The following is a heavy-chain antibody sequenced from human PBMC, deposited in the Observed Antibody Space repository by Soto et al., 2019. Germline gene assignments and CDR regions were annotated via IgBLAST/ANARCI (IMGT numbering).Heavy chain of an antibody. CDR1: GGSISSSSYY. D-gene: IGHD2-2*01. V-gene: IGHV4-39*01. Sequence: QLQLQESGPGLVKPSETLSLTCTVSGGSISSSSYYWGWIRQPPGKGLEWIGSIYYSGSTYYNPSLKSRVTISVDTSKNQFSLKLSSVTAADTAVYYCARLFKARNWSIVVVPAATKGGMQFDYWGQGTLVTVSS. CDR2: IYYSGST. J-gene: IGHJ4*02. CDR3: ARLFKARNWSIVVVPAATKGGMQFDY.